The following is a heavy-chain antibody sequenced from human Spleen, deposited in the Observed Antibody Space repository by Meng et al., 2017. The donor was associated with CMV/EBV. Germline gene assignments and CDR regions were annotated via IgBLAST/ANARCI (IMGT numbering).Heavy chain of an antibody. CDR1: GYTFTSYG. CDR3: ARGGTYDFWSGYSDYYYYGMDV. CDR2: ISAYNGNT. V-gene: IGHV1-18*01. D-gene: IGHD3-3*01. Sequence: ASVKVSCKASGYTFTSYGISWVRQAPGQGLEWMGWISAYNGNTNYAQKLQGRVTMTTDTSTSTAYMELRSLRSDDTAVYYCARGGTYDFWSGYSDYYYYGMDVWGQGTTVTVSS. J-gene: IGHJ6*02.